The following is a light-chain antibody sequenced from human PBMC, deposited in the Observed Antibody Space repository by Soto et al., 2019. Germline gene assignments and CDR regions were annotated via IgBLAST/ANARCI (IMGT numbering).Light chain of an antibody. J-gene: IGKJ5*01. V-gene: IGKV3-20*01. CDR3: QQYGSSRPIT. CDR1: QSVSSSY. CDR2: GAS. Sequence: EIVLTQSPGTLSLSPGERATLSCRASQSVSSSYLAWYQQKPGQAPRLLSYGASSRTTGIPDRFMGSRSSTAFPLTIIRLVLPDVAVLYSQQYGSSRPITFGQGTRLEI.